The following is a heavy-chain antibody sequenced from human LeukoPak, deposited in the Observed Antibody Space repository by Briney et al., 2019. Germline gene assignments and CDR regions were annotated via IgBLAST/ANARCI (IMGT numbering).Heavy chain of an antibody. D-gene: IGHD6-19*01. J-gene: IGHJ1*01. Sequence: SETLSLTCAVYGGSFSGYYWSWIRQPPGKGLEWIGEINHSGSTNYNPSLKSRVTTSVDTSKNQFSLKLSSVTAADTAVYYCAGIAESSGWSRGRYFQHWGQGTLVTVSS. CDR3: AGIAESSGWSRGRYFQH. V-gene: IGHV4-34*01. CDR2: INHSGST. CDR1: GGSFSGYY.